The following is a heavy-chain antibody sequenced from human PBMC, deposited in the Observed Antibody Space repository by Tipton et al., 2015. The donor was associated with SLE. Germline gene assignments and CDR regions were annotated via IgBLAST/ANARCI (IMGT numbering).Heavy chain of an antibody. Sequence: SLRLSCAASGFTFSSYEMNWVRQAPGKGLEWVSYISNIGSSIFYADSVKGRFTISRDNVKNSLFLQMNSLRADDTAIYYCARDRSTPVTGTTAGWFDPWGQGTLVTVSS. D-gene: IGHD4-17*01. CDR1: GFTFSSYE. CDR3: ARDRSTPVTGTTAGWFDP. V-gene: IGHV3-48*03. CDR2: ISNIGSSI. J-gene: IGHJ5*02.